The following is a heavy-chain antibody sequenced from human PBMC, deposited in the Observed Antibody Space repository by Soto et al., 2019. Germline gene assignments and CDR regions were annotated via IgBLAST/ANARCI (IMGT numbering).Heavy chain of an antibody. CDR3: ARARGRYYYDSSGSPGVGYFDY. CDR2: IYYSGST. Sequence: SETLSLTCTVSGGSISSYYWSWIRQPPGRGLEWIGYIYYSGSTNYNPSLKSRVTISVDTSKNQFSLKLSSVTAADTAVYYCARARGRYYYDSSGSPGVGYFDYWGQGTLVTVSS. D-gene: IGHD3-22*01. CDR1: GGSISSYY. V-gene: IGHV4-59*01. J-gene: IGHJ4*02.